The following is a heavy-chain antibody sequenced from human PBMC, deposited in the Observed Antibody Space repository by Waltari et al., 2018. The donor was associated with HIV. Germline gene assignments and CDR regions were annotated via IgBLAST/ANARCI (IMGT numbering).Heavy chain of an antibody. CDR3: ARHGGFFGVASFDY. D-gene: IGHD3-3*01. CDR2: IYYSGST. CDR1: GGSISSSSYY. Sequence: QLQLQESGPGLVKPSETLSLTCTVSGGSISSSSYYWVWIRQPPGKGLEWIGSIYYSGSTYYNPSLKSRVTISVDTSKNQFSLKLSSVTAADTAVYYCARHGGFFGVASFDYWGQGTLVTVSS. V-gene: IGHV4-39*01. J-gene: IGHJ4*02.